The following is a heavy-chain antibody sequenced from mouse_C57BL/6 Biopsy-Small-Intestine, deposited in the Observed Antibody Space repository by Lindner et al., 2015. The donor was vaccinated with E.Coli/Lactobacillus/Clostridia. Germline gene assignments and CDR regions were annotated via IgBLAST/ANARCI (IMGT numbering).Heavy chain of an antibody. Sequence: VQLQESGPELVKPGASVKISCKASGYAFSSSWMNWVKQRPGKGLEWIGWIYPRDDTTKYNEKFKGKATLTVDTSSSTAYMELHSLTSEDSAVYFCVREGNFDYWGQGTTLTVSS. CDR2: IYPRDDTT. J-gene: IGHJ2*01. CDR1: GYAFSSSW. CDR3: VREGNFDY. V-gene: IGHV1-85*01.